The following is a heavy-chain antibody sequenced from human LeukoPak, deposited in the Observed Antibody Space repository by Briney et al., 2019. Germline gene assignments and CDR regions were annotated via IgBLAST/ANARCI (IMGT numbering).Heavy chain of an antibody. CDR1: GGSINGSY. CDR3: ARVWVKWELQSTFDI. Sequence: SETLSLTCTVSGGSINGSYWSWIRQPPGKELEWIGSIYHSGSTYYNPSLKSRVTISVDTSKNQFSLKLSSVTAADTAVYYCARVWVKWELQSTFDIWGQGTMVTVSS. V-gene: IGHV4-38-2*02. CDR2: IYHSGST. J-gene: IGHJ3*02. D-gene: IGHD1-26*01.